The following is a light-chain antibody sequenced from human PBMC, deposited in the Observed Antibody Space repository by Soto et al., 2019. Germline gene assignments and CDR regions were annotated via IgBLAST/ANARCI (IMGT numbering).Light chain of an antibody. V-gene: IGKV1-39*01. CDR2: AAS. Sequence: DIQMTQSPSSLSASVGDRVTITCRASQSVGSLLNWFQQRPGIAPKLLIYAASTLQSGAPSRFSGSGAGTDFTLIISSLQPEDFATYYCQQSYSLPYTFGQGNKLEI. CDR3: QQSYSLPYT. CDR1: QSVGSL. J-gene: IGKJ2*01.